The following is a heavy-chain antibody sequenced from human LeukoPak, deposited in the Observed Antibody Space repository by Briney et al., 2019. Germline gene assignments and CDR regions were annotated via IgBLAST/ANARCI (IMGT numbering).Heavy chain of an antibody. D-gene: IGHD3-22*01. CDR2: IYSGGST. CDR3: ARCRHSYDSSGFPHY. CDR1: GFTVSSNY. V-gene: IGHV3-53*01. J-gene: IGHJ4*02. Sequence: GGSLRLSCAASGFTVSSNYMSWVRQAPGKGLEWASVIYSGGSTYYADSVKGRFTVFRDNSKNTLYLQMNSLRAEDTALYYCARCRHSYDSSGFPHYWGQGTLVTVSS.